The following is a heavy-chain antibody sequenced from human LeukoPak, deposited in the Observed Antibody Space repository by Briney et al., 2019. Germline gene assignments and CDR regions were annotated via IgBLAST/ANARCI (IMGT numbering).Heavy chain of an antibody. J-gene: IGHJ4*02. V-gene: IGHV3-23*01. CDR1: GFTFSSYA. CDR3: ARIAAAGLFFDY. Sequence: RSGGSLRLSCAASGFTFSSYAMSWVRQAPGKGLEWVSAISGSGGSTYYADSVKGRFTISRDNSKNTLYLQMNSLRAEDTAVYYCARIAAAGLFFDYWGQGTLVTVSS. CDR2: ISGSGGST. D-gene: IGHD6-13*01.